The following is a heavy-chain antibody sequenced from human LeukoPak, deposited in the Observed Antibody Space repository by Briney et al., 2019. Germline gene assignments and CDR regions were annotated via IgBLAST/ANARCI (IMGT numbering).Heavy chain of an antibody. Sequence: GGSLRLSCAASGFNFDDYGMSWVRHVPGKGLEWVSGIYWNGGSTGYADSVKGRFTISRDNAKNSLYLQMSSLRAEDTALYYCARGPGYCSAGSCYSSSYFDYWGQGTLVTVSS. D-gene: IGHD2-15*01. CDR1: GFNFDDYG. CDR2: IYWNGGST. J-gene: IGHJ4*02. V-gene: IGHV3-20*04. CDR3: ARGPGYCSAGSCYSSSYFDY.